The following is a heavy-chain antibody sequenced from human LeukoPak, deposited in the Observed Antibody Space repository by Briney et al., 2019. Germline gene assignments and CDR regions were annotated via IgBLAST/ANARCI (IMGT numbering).Heavy chain of an antibody. V-gene: IGHV3-53*01. Sequence: HAGRSLRLSCAASGFILSSNYMNWVRQAPGKGLEWVSIMYSGGDIYYADSVKGRFTISRDNSKNTLYLQMNSLRAEDTAVYYCASLYYDYVWGSYPPEDYWGQGTLVTVSS. J-gene: IGHJ4*02. D-gene: IGHD3-16*02. CDR3: ASLYYDYVWGSYPPEDY. CDR2: MYSGGDI. CDR1: GFILSSNY.